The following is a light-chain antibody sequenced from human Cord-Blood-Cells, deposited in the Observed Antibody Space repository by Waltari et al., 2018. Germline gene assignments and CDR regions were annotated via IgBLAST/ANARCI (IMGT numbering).Light chain of an antibody. V-gene: IGKV1-5*03. CDR1: QSISNW. CDR2: QAP. J-gene: IGKJ2*01. Sequence: DIQMTQSPSTLAASVGDRVTITCRASQSISNWLAWYQQKPGKEPKLLLHQAPSIECGVPSRFSGSGSWTEFTLTISSLQPDDFATYYCQQYNSYSPYTFGQGTKLEIK. CDR3: QQYNSYSPYT.